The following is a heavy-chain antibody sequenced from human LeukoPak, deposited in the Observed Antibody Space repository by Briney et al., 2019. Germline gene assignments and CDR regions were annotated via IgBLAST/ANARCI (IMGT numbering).Heavy chain of an antibody. CDR2: ISNDGSKE. Sequence: GRSLRLSGAAAGFSFSSYGWNWVRQAPGKGPEWVAVISNDGSKEYYADSAKGRFTISRDNSKNTLYLQMNSLRAEDTAVYYCAKEVRGVSMEGCFDYWGQGLLVTVSS. D-gene: IGHD3-10*01. CDR3: AKEVRGVSMEGCFDY. V-gene: IGHV3-30*18. J-gene: IGHJ4*02. CDR1: GFSFSSYG.